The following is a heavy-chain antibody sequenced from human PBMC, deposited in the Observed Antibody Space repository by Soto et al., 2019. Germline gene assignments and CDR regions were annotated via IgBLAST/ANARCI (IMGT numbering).Heavy chain of an antibody. CDR1: GFTFSNAW. D-gene: IGHD2-2*02. Sequence: EVQLVESGGGLVKPGGSLRLSCAASGFTFSNAWINWVRQAPGKGLEWVGRIKSKTDGGTTDFAAPVKGRFAISRDDSKNMVYLKMKSLKTEDTAVYYCPTVPYIPSVIARFAYGGHGPLVTVSS. CDR2: IKSKTDGGTT. V-gene: IGHV3-15*07. CDR3: PTVPYIPSVIARFAY. J-gene: IGHJ4*01.